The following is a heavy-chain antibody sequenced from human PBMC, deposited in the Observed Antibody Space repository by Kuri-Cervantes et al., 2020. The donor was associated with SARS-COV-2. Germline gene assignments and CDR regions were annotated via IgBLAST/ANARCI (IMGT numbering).Heavy chain of an antibody. D-gene: IGHD6-6*01. CDR1: GYTFTGYY. Sequence: ASVKVSCKASGYTFTGYYMHWVRQAPGQGLEWMGWINPNSGGTNYARKFQGRVTMTRDTSISTAYMELSRLRSDDTAVYYCARKSIAARPSPYYYYYMDVWGKGTTVTVSS. CDR2: INPNSGGT. CDR3: ARKSIAARPSPYYYYYMDV. V-gene: IGHV1-2*02. J-gene: IGHJ6*03.